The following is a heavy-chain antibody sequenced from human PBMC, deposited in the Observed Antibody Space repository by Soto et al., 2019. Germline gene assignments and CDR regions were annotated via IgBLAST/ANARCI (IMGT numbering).Heavy chain of an antibody. V-gene: IGHV1-69*13. CDR1: GGTFTSQA. Sequence: SVKVSCKASGGTFTSQAINWVRQAPGQGLEWMGGIIPFFKGIHYAQKFQGRVTSTADDSTSTAYMDLSDLRSEDTAVYYCARDVPLNYYDGTYYYYAMDVWRQRTTVTVSS. CDR2: IIPFFKGI. J-gene: IGHJ6*02. D-gene: IGHD3-3*01. CDR3: ARDVPLNYYDGTYYYYAMDV.